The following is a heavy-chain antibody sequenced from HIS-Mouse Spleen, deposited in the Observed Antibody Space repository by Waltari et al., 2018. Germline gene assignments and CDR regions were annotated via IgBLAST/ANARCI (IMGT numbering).Heavy chain of an antibody. CDR2: IDWDDDK. CDR1: GFSLSPSGMC. Sequence: QVTLRESGPALVKPTQTLTLTCTFSGFSLSPSGMCVSWLRQPPGKALEWLARIDWDDDKYYSTSLKTRLTISKDTSKNQVVLTMTNMDPVDTATYYCARIRSCGYSSPEYYFDYWGQGTLVTVSS. V-gene: IGHV2-70*15. D-gene: IGHD5-18*01. CDR3: ARIRSCGYSSPEYYFDY. J-gene: IGHJ4*02.